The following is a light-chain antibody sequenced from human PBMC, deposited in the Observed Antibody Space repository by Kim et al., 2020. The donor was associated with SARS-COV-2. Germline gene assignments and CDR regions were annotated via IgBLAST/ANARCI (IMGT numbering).Light chain of an antibody. CDR3: QQYINYYT. CDR2: GAS. V-gene: IGKV1-5*01. Sequence: DIQMTQSPSTLSASVGDRVTITCRASQSVSSYLGWYQQKPGKAPKLLIYGASRLESGVPSRFSGSGSGTEFTLTISNLQPDDFATYYCQQYINYYTFGQGTKLEI. J-gene: IGKJ2*01. CDR1: QSVSSY.